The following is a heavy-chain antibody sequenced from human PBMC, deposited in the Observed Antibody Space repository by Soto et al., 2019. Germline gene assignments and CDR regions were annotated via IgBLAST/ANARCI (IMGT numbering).Heavy chain of an antibody. CDR3: ARAGKLADYWSGYGMDDAFDI. Sequence: ASVKVSCKASGYTFTSYDINWVRQATGQGLEWMGWMNPNSGNTGYAQKFQGRVTMTRNTSISTAYMELSSLRSEDTAVYYCARAGKLADYWSGYGMDDAFDIWGQGTMVTVSS. V-gene: IGHV1-8*01. D-gene: IGHD3-3*01. CDR2: MNPNSGNT. CDR1: GYTFTSYD. J-gene: IGHJ3*02.